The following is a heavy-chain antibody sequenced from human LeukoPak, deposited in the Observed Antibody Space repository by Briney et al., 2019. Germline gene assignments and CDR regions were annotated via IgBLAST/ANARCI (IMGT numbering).Heavy chain of an antibody. CDR2: ISGSGGST. J-gene: IGHJ4*02. V-gene: IGHV3-23*01. D-gene: IGHD3-3*01. CDR1: GGTFSSYA. Sequence: GASVKVSCKASGGTFSSYAMSWVGQAPGKGREGVSAISGSGGSTYYADSVKVRFTISTDNSKNTLYLQMNSLRAEDTAVYYCAKSLLDYFDYWGQGTLVTVSS. CDR3: AKSLLDYFDY.